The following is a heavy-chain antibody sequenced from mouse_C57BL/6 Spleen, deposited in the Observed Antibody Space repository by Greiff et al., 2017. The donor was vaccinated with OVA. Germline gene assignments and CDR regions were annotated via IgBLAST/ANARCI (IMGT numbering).Heavy chain of an antibody. D-gene: IGHD2-3*01. CDR3: ARILNDGYYDY. V-gene: IGHV1-42*01. CDR1: GYSFTGYY. CDR2: INPSTGGT. J-gene: IGHJ2*01. Sequence: EVQLQQSGPELVKPGASVKISCKASGYSFTGYYMNWVKQSPEKSLEWIGEINPSTGGTTYNQKFKAKATLTVDKSSSTAYMQLKSLTSEDSAVYYCARILNDGYYDYWGQGTTLTVSS.